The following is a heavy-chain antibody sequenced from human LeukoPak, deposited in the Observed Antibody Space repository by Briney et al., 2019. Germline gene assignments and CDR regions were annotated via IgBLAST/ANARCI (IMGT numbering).Heavy chain of an antibody. Sequence: GGSQRLSCAASGLTFSSYWMSWVRQAPGKGLEWVANIRGDGSDKYYMDSVKGRFTISRDNAKTSLYLQMNSLRAEDTAVYYCARWGPNTSGLDLWARGTVLTVSS. CDR1: GLTFSSYW. D-gene: IGHD6-19*01. CDR3: ARWGPNTSGLDL. J-gene: IGHJ5*02. V-gene: IGHV3-7*05. CDR2: IRGDGSDK.